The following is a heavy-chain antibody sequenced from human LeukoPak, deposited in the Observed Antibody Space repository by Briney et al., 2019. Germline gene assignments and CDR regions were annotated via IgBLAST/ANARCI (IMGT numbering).Heavy chain of an antibody. D-gene: IGHD3-22*01. CDR1: GFTFSDYY. Sequence: GSLRLSCAASGFTFSDYYMSWIRQAPGKGLEWVSYISSSGSTIYYADSVKGRFTISRDNAKNTLYLQMNSLRAEDTAVYYCARARGITMIVVDHIGMDVWGKGTTVTISS. CDR3: ARARGITMIVVDHIGMDV. J-gene: IGHJ6*03. CDR2: ISSSGSTI. V-gene: IGHV3-11*04.